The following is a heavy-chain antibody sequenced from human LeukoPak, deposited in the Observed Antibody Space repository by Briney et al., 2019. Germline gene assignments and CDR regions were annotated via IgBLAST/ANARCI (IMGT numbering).Heavy chain of an antibody. J-gene: IGHJ4*02. CDR3: AKDLWSVVTLTLDY. CDR1: GFTFSSFG. D-gene: IGHD2-21*02. V-gene: IGHV3-23*01. CDR2: ISGSGSIT. Sequence: GGSLRLSCAAPGFTFSSFGMSWVRQAPGKGLEWVSAISGSGSITYYADSMKGRFTISRDNSKNTLYLQVNSLRAEDTAVYYCAKDLWSVVTLTLDYWGQGTLVTVSS.